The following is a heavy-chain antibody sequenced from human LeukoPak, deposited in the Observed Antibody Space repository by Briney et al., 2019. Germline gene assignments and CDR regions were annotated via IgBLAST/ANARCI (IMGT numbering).Heavy chain of an antibody. CDR2: IWYDGSNK. D-gene: IGHD3-10*01. J-gene: IGHJ4*02. V-gene: IGHV3-33*08. CDR1: GFTFSGYA. Sequence: GGSLRLSCAASGFTFSGYAMHWVRQAPGKGLEWVAVIWYDGSNKYYADSVKGRFTISRDNSKNTLYLRMNSLRAEDTAVYYCTTCGYVGFVDYWGQGTLVTVSS. CDR3: TTCGYVGFVDY.